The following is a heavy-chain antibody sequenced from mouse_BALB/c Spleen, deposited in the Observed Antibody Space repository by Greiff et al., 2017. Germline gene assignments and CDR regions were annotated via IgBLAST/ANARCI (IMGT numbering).Heavy chain of an antibody. CDR3: TRVNLGSYYWFAY. CDR2: IYPSDSYT. J-gene: IGHJ3*01. CDR1: GYTFTSYW. Sequence: QVQLQQPGAELVRPGASVKLSCKASGYTFTSYWINWVKQRPGQGLEWIGNIYPSDSYTNYNQKFKDKATLTVDKSSSTAYMQLSSPTSEDSAVYYCTRVNLGSYYWFAYWGQGTLVTVSA. V-gene: IGHV1-69*02. D-gene: IGHD1-1*02.